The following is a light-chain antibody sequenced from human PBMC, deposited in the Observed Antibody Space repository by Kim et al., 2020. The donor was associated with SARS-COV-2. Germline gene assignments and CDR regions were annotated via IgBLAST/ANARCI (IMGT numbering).Light chain of an antibody. Sequence: VGDRVTITCQASQDIRNYLNWYQHKPGKAPRLLIYDESTSHAGVPSRFSGSGSGTDFTFTIDGLQPEDIATYYCQHYDNLPPLTFGGGTKVDIK. CDR1: QDIRNY. J-gene: IGKJ4*01. CDR2: DES. V-gene: IGKV1-33*01. CDR3: QHYDNLPPLT.